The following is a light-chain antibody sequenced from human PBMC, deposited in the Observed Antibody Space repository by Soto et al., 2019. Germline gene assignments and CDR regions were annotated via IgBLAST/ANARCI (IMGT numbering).Light chain of an antibody. CDR1: QDMRNY. CDR2: DGS. V-gene: IGKV1-27*01. CDR3: QKYNSA. J-gene: IGKJ4*01. Sequence: DIQMTQSPSSLSASVGDRVTITCRASQDMRNYLAWYQQKPGKVPKLLVYDGSTLQSGVPSRFSGSGSGTDFTLTISSLQPEDVATYYCQKYNSAFGGGTTVEIK.